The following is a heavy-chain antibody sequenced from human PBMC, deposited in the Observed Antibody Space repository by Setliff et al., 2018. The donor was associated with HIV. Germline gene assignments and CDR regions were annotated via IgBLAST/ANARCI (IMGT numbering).Heavy chain of an antibody. CDR2: VIQSGAT. D-gene: IGHD3-9*01. CDR3: ARTRDKYYDILTPAYYIDY. CDR1: GASFNAYF. V-gene: IGHV4-34*12. Sequence: PSETLSLTCAVYGASFNAYFWTWIRQPPGKGLEWIGEVIQSGATNYNPSLKSRLTMSVDTSKNQFSLKLTSVTAADTAVYYCARTRDKYYDILTPAYYIDYWGDGTLVTVSS. J-gene: IGHJ4*01.